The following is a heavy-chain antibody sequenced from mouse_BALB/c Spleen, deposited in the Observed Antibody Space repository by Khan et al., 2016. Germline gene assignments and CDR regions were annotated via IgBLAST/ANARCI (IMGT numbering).Heavy chain of an antibody. CDR3: ARLTPYAMDY. CDR1: AFTFSRFG. D-gene: IGHD4-1*01. V-gene: IGHV5-17*02. Sequence: EVELVESGGGLVQPGGSWKLSCAASAFTFSRFGMHWVRQAPEKGLEWVAYISSGSNTMYYGDTVKGRFTISRDNPKHTLFLQMTSLRSEDTAMYDYARLTPYAMDYWGQGTSVTVSS. J-gene: IGHJ4*01. CDR2: ISSGSNTM.